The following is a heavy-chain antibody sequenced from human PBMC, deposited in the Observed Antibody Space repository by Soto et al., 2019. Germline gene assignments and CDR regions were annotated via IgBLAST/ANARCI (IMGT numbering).Heavy chain of an antibody. J-gene: IGHJ4*02. CDR3: ARVDSHGGFFDY. CDR1: GGSIISYY. V-gene: IGHV4-59*01. D-gene: IGHD3-10*01. CDR2: IYYSGST. Sequence: SETLSLTCTVSGGSIISYYCSCIRHPPVKGLEWIVYIYYSGSTNYNPSLKSRVTISVDTSKNQFSLKLSSVTAADTAVYYCARVDSHGGFFDYWGQGTLVTVSS.